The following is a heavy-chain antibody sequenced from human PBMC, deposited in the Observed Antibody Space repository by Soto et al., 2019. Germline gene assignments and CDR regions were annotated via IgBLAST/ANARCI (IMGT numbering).Heavy chain of an antibody. V-gene: IGHV4-61*08. CDR2: IYYSGST. Sequence: PSETLSLTCTVSGDSLRRGGYYWSWIRQPPGKGLEWIGYIYYSGSTNYNPSLKSRVTISVDTSKNQFSLKLSSVTAADTAVYYCARDRRYDFSRGGFDPWGQGTLVTVSS. CDR1: GDSLRRGGYY. D-gene: IGHD3-3*01. J-gene: IGHJ5*02. CDR3: ARDRRYDFSRGGFDP.